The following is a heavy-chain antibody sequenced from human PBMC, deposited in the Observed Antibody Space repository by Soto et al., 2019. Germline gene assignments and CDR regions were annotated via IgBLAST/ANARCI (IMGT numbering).Heavy chain of an antibody. CDR2: IIPIFGTA. Sequence: ASVKVSCKASGGTFSSYAISWVRQAPGQGLEWMGGIIPIFGTANYAQKFQGRVTITADESTSTAYMELSSLRSEDTAVYYRAQGGAIVPTIPYYGMDVWGQGTTVTVSS. V-gene: IGHV1-69*13. D-gene: IGHD5-12*01. J-gene: IGHJ6*02. CDR3: AQGGAIVPTIPYYGMDV. CDR1: GGTFSSYA.